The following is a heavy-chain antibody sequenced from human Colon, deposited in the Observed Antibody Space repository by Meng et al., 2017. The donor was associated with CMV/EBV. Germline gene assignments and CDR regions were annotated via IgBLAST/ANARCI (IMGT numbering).Heavy chain of an antibody. V-gene: IGHV3-7*01. J-gene: IGHJ5*02. Sequence: GESLKISCAASGFTFSSFWMTWVRQAPGKGLEWVANIKQDGSEKYFVGSVKGRFTISRDNTKNSLYLQMNSLRAEDTAVYYCARANRGDHLGTWGQGTLVTVSS. D-gene: IGHD2-21*02. CDR1: GFTFSSFW. CDR3: ARANRGDHLGT. CDR2: IKQDGSEK.